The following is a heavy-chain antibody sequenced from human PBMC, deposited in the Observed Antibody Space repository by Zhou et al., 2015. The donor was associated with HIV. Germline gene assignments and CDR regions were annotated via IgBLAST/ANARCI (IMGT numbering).Heavy chain of an antibody. CDR2: INPSGGST. J-gene: IGHJ6*02. V-gene: IGHV1-46*01. D-gene: IGHD3-9*01. CDR3: ARDLVSPYIVLRHFDWLLAPDLYYGLVR. CDR1: GYTFTSYY. Sequence: QVQLVQSGAEVKKSGASVKVSCKASGYTFTSYYMHWVRQAPGQGLEWMGIINPSGGSTSYAQKFQGRVTMTSDTSTSTVYMDLSSLRSADTAVYYCARDLVSPYIVLRHFDWLLAPDLYYGLVRLGPKDRRSPSP.